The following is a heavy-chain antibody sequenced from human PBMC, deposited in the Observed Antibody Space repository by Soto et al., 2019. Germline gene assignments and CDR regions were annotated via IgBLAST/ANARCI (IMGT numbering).Heavy chain of an antibody. Sequence: ASVKFSCKASGYTFTSYAMHWVRQAPGQRLEWMGWINAGNGNTKYSQKFQGRVTITRDTSASTAYMELSSLRSEDTAIYYCATRITVFGLLIPPFDPWGQGTQVTVSS. CDR3: ATRITVFGLLIPPFDP. CDR1: GYTFTSYA. J-gene: IGHJ5*02. D-gene: IGHD3-3*01. V-gene: IGHV1-3*01. CDR2: INAGNGNT.